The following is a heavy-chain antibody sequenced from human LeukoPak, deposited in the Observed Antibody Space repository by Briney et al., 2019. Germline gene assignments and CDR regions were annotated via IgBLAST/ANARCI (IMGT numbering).Heavy chain of an antibody. CDR1: GFTFSSYG. V-gene: IGHV4-34*08. Sequence: GSLRLSCAASGFTFSSYGMSWIRQPPGKGLEWIGEINHSGSTNYNPSLKSRVTISVDTSKNQFSLKLSSVTAADTAVYYCAGGLNWWYYYYYMDVWGKGTTVTVSS. D-gene: IGHD2-15*01. CDR2: INHSGST. CDR3: AGGLNWWYYYYYMDV. J-gene: IGHJ6*03.